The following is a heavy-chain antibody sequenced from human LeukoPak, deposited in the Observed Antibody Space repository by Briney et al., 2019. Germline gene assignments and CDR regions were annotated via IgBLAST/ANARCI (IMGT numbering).Heavy chain of an antibody. CDR2: IWYDGSNK. CDR3: ARDSYGMDV. J-gene: IGHJ6*02. Sequence: GGSLRLSCAASGFTFSSFGMHWVRQAPGKGLEWVAVIWYDGSNKYYADSVKGRFTISRDNSKNTLYLQMNSLRAEDTAAYYCARDSYGMDVWGQGTTVTVSS. CDR1: GFTFSSFG. V-gene: IGHV3-33*01.